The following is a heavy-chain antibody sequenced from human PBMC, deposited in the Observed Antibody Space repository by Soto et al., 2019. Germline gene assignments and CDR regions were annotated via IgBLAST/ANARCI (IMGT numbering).Heavy chain of an antibody. D-gene: IGHD3-10*01. J-gene: IGHJ4*02. V-gene: IGHV3-7*05. CDR1: GFTFSSYW. CDR3: ARDHALLWFGEAGDY. Sequence: GGSLRLSCAASGFTFSSYWMSWVRQAPGKGLEWVANIKQDGSEKYYVDSVKGRFTISRDNAKNSLYLQMNSLRAEDTAVYYCARDHALLWFGEAGDYWGQGTLVTVSS. CDR2: IKQDGSEK.